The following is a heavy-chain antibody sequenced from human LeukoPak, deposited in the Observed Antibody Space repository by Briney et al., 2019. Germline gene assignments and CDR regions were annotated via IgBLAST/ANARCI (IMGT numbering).Heavy chain of an antibody. Sequence: GGSLRLSCAASGFTVSSNYMSWVRQAPGKGLEWVSVIYSGGSTYYADSVTGRFTISRDNSKNTLYLQMNSLRAEDTAVYYCARDMGYSYGSYFDYWGQGTLVTVSS. CDR1: GFTVSSNY. J-gene: IGHJ4*02. CDR3: ARDMGYSYGSYFDY. CDR2: IYSGGST. D-gene: IGHD5-18*01. V-gene: IGHV3-53*01.